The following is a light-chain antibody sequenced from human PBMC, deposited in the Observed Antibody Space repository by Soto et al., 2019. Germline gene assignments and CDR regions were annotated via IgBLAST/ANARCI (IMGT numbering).Light chain of an antibody. CDR1: QSISSSY. J-gene: IGKJ3*01. CDR3: QQYSTPPFP. CDR2: GAS. Sequence: EIVLTQSPGTLSLSPGERATLSCRASQSISSSYLAWYQQKPGQAPRLLIYGASSRATGIPDRFSGSGSGTDFTLTLSRLEAEDFAVYYWQQYSTPPFPFGPGTKVDIK. V-gene: IGKV3-20*01.